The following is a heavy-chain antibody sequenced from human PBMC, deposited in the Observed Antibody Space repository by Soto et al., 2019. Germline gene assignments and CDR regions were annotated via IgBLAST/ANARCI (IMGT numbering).Heavy chain of an antibody. V-gene: IGHV3-33*01. Sequence: GGSLRLSCAASGFTFSSYGMHGFRQAPGKGLEWVAVIWYDGSNKYYADSVKGRFTISRDNSKNTLYLQMNSLRAEDTAVYYCARVATLTGKYDAFDIWGQGTMVTVSS. D-gene: IGHD7-27*01. CDR1: GFTFSSYG. CDR3: ARVATLTGKYDAFDI. J-gene: IGHJ3*02. CDR2: IWYDGSNK.